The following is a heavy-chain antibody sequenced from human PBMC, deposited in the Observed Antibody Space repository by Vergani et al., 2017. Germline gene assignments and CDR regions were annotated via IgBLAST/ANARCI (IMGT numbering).Heavy chain of an antibody. Sequence: EVQLEQSGAAVKKPGESLEISCTGSGYSFSRNWIAWVRERPGQGLEWMGMIYPGNSETRNNPSFRGQVTMSVDKSISTAYLQWSSLKASDSAMYYCARVYCRGMSCAGTDYFYHIDVWGKGTTVTVSS. J-gene: IGHJ6*03. D-gene: IGHD3/OR15-3a*01. CDR2: IYPGNSET. CDR1: GYSFSRNW. CDR3: ARVYCRGMSCAGTDYFYHIDV. V-gene: IGHV5-51*03.